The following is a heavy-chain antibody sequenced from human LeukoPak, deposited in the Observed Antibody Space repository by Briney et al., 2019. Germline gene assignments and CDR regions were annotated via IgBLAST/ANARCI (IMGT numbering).Heavy chain of an antibody. D-gene: IGHD1-26*01. CDR2: ISYDGSNK. CDR3: ASSTFIVGATGY. V-gene: IGHV3-30*03. J-gene: IGHJ4*02. Sequence: GGSLRLSCAASGFTFSSYGMHWVRQAPGKGLEWVAVISYDGSNKYYADSVKGRFTISRDNSKNTLYLQMNSLRAEDTAVYYCASSTFIVGATGYWGQGTLVTVPS. CDR1: GFTFSSYG.